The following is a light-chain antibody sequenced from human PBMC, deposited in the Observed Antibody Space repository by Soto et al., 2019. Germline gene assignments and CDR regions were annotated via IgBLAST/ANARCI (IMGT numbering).Light chain of an antibody. CDR3: HQSYSTPWT. V-gene: IGKV1-39*01. CDR1: QSISTY. CDR2: AAS. J-gene: IGKJ1*01. Sequence: DIQMTQSPSSLSASAGSRVNITCRASQSISTYLNWYQQQPGKAPKLLIYAASSLQSGVPSRFSGSGSGTDFTLTISSLQPEDFATFYCHQSYSTPWTFGQGTKVDIK.